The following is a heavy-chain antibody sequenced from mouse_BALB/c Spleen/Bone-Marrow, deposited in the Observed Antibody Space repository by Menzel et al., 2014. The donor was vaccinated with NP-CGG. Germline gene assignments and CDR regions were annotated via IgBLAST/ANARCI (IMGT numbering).Heavy chain of an antibody. CDR3: TDYSWFPY. J-gene: IGHJ3*01. V-gene: IGHV6-6*02. Sequence: EVQLQQSGGGLVQPGGSMKLSCVASGFTFSNYWMNWVRQPPEKGLEWVAEIRLKSNNYATHYAESVKGRFTISRDDSKSSVYLQMNNLRTEDTGIYYCTDYSWFPYWGQGTLVTVSA. CDR1: GFTFSNYW. CDR2: IRLKSNNYAT. D-gene: IGHD1-1*01.